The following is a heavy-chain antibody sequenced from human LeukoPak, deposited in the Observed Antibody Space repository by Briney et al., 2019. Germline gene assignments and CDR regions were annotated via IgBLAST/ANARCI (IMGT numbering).Heavy chain of an antibody. D-gene: IGHD1-26*01. V-gene: IGHV5-51*01. CDR1: GCSFTSYW. CDR2: IYPGDSDT. Sequence: GESLKISCKGSGCSFTSYWIGWVRQMPGKGLEWMGIIYPGDSDTRYSPSFQGQVTISADKSINTAYLQWSSLKASDTALYYCARSTQWELLRYFDYWGQGTLVTVSS. J-gene: IGHJ4*02. CDR3: ARSTQWELLRYFDY.